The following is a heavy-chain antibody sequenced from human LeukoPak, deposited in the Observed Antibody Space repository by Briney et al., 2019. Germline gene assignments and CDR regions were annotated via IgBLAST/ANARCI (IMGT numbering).Heavy chain of an antibody. J-gene: IGHJ6*03. V-gene: IGHV3-7*01. CDR3: AKTMGYYYIDV. CDR2: IKQDGSEK. CDR1: GFTFSSNY. Sequence: GGSLRLSCAASGFTFSSNYMSWVRQAPGKGLEWVANIKQDGSEKYYVDSVKGRFTISRDNAKKSLYLQMNSLRAEDTAVYYCAKTMGYYYIDVWGKGTTVTVSS.